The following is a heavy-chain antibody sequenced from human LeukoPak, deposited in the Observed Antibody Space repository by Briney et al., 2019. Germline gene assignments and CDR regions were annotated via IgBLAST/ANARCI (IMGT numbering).Heavy chain of an antibody. J-gene: IGHJ4*02. Sequence: ASVKVSCKASGYTFTNNFMHWVRQAPGQGLEWMGIINPSGDNTWYAQKFQGRVTMTRDTSTSTVYMELSSLRSEDTAVYYCARGIAAAGTDLDYWGQGTLVTVSS. V-gene: IGHV1-46*01. CDR1: GYTFTNNF. CDR2: INPSGDNT. CDR3: ARGIAAAGTDLDY. D-gene: IGHD6-13*01.